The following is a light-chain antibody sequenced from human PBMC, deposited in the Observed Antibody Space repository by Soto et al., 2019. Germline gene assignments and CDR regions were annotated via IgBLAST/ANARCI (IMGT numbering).Light chain of an antibody. Sequence: VLTQSPGTLSLSPGERATLSCRASQSVSSNLLAWYQEKPGQAPRLLIYGASRRATGIPDRFSGSGSGTDFTLTINRLEPEDFAVYYCHHYGSSPYTFGLGTKLEIK. CDR2: GAS. J-gene: IGKJ2*01. V-gene: IGKV3-20*01. CDR3: HHYGSSPYT. CDR1: QSVSSNL.